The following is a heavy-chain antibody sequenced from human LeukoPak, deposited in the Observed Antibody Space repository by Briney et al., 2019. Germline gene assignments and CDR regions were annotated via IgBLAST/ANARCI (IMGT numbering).Heavy chain of an antibody. CDR3: ARVSCSSGWYYFDY. Sequence: PGGSLRLSCAASGFTVSNNYMSWVRQAPAKGLEWVSVIYSGGSTYYADSVKGRFTISRDNSKNTLYLQMNSLRAEDTAVYYCARVSCSSGWYYFDYWGQGTLVTVSS. CDR2: IYSGGST. D-gene: IGHD6-19*01. V-gene: IGHV3-53*01. CDR1: GFTVSNNY. J-gene: IGHJ4*02.